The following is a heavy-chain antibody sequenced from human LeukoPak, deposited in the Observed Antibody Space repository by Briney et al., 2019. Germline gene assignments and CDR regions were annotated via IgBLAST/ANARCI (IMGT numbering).Heavy chain of an antibody. D-gene: IGHD3-22*01. CDR3: ARVGDSSGYYYSPFDY. Sequence: SETLSLTCTVSGGSISSGDYYWSWIRQPPGKGLEWIGFVYYSGSTNYNPSLKSRVTISLDTSKSQFSLKLSSVTAADTAVYYCARVGDSSGYYYSPFDYWGQGTLITVSS. V-gene: IGHV4-61*08. CDR1: GGSISSGDYY. J-gene: IGHJ4*02. CDR2: VYYSGST.